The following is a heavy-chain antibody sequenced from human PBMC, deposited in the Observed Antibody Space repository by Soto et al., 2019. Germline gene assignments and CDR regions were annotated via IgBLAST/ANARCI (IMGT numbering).Heavy chain of an antibody. J-gene: IGHJ5*02. D-gene: IGHD2-15*01. V-gene: IGHV3-11*06. Sequence: GGSLRLSCAASGFTFSDYYMSWIRQAPGKGLEWVSYISSSSSYTNYADSVKGRFTISRDNAKNSLYLQMNSLRDEDTAVYYCAAYSVSSPSNWFDPWGQGTLVTVSS. CDR1: GFTFSDYY. CDR2: ISSSSSYT. CDR3: AAYSVSSPSNWFDP.